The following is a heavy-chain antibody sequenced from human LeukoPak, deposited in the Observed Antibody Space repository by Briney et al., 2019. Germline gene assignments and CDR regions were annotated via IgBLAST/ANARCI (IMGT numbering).Heavy chain of an antibody. V-gene: IGHV3-48*01. CDR3: ARVALRPIDYSNPEFDP. CDR1: GFTFSSYA. J-gene: IGHJ5*02. Sequence: GGSLRLSCAASGFTFSSYAMSWVRQAPGQGLEWVSYITSDSTTMFYADSVKGRFTASRDNAENSMYLQMNSLRAEDTAVYYCARVALRPIDYSNPEFDPWGQGTLVTVSS. CDR2: ITSDSTTM. D-gene: IGHD4-11*01.